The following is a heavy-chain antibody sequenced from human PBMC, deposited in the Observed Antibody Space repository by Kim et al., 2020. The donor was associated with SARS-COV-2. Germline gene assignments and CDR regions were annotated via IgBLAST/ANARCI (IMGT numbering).Heavy chain of an antibody. D-gene: IGHD6-13*01. V-gene: IGHV4-31*03. J-gene: IGHJ6*02. CDR1: GGSISSGGYY. CDR3: ARDYSSSWYPVYYYGMDV. Sequence: TLSLTCTVSGGSISSGGYYWSWIRQHPGKGLEWIGYIYYSGSTYYNPSLKSRVTISVDTSKNQFSLKLSSVTAADTAVYYCARDYSSSWYPVYYYGMDVWGQGTTVTVSS. CDR2: IYYSGST.